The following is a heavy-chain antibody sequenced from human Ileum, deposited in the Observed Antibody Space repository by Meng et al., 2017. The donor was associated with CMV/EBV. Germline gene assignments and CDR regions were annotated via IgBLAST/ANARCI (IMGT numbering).Heavy chain of an antibody. CDR1: GGSFSSSKW. V-gene: IGHV4-4*02. J-gene: IGHJ4*02. D-gene: IGHD3-22*01. CDR2: IYDSGST. Sequence: SETLSLTCAVSGGSFSSSKWWSWVRQPPEKGLEWIGQIYDSGSTTYNPSLKSRVTISLDESKNEFSLKLNSVTAADTAVYYCARNGYYSLDCWSQGALVTVSS. CDR3: ARNGYYSLDC.